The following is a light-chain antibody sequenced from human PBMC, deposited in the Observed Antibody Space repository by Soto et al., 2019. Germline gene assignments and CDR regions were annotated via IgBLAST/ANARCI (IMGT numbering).Light chain of an antibody. CDR1: QSVSSEK. CDR2: GAS. V-gene: IGKV3-20*01. J-gene: IGKJ4*01. Sequence: EMLLTQSLGTLSLSPGERASLSWRATQSVSSEKLAWYQQKPGQAPRLLIFGASGRATGIPERFSGSGSGTDFSLTISRLEPEDSAVYYCQQYGSSLLTFGGGTKVDIK. CDR3: QQYGSSLLT.